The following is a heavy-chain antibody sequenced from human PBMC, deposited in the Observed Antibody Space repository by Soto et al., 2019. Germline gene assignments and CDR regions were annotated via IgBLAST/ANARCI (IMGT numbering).Heavy chain of an antibody. D-gene: IGHD7-27*01. CDR1: GYTLTELS. V-gene: IGHV1-24*01. CDR2: FDPEDGET. Sequence: ASVKVSCKVSGYTLTELSMHWVRQAPGKGLEWMGGFDPEDGETIYAQKFQGRVTMTEDTSTDTAYMELSSLRSEDTAVYYCATDHAPLGSRAYYFDYWGQGTLVTVSS. CDR3: ATDHAPLGSRAYYFDY. J-gene: IGHJ4*02.